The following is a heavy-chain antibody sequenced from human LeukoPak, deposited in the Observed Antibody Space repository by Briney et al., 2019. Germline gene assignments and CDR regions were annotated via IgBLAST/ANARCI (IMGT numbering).Heavy chain of an antibody. D-gene: IGHD4-17*01. Sequence: SETLSLTCAVSGGFNSSGGYSRSWIPQPPGKGLEWIGYIYHSGSTYYNPSLKSRVTISVDRSKNQFSLKLSSVTAADTAVYYCASYGASGAFDIWGQGTMVTVSS. CDR3: ASYGASGAFDI. V-gene: IGHV4-30-2*01. CDR1: GGFNSSGGYS. CDR2: IYHSGST. J-gene: IGHJ3*02.